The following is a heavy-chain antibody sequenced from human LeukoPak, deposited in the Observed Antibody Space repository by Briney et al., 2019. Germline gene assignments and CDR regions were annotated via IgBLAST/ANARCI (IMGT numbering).Heavy chain of an antibody. Sequence: PSEALSLTCTVSSGSISTYYWSWIRQPPGKGLEWIGYIYYSGSTNYNPSLVSRVAMSVDTSKNQFSLRLSSVTAADTAVYYSARDSSGGATYFDYWGQGTLVTVSS. J-gene: IGHJ4*02. CDR1: SGSISTYY. V-gene: IGHV4-59*01. CDR3: ARDSSGGATYFDY. D-gene: IGHD1-26*01. CDR2: IYYSGST.